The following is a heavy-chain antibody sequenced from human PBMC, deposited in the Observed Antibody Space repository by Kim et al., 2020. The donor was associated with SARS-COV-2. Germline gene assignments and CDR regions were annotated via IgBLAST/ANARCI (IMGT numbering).Heavy chain of an antibody. CDR3: ARHGDSSEGAFDI. Sequence: YHTSLKGRVAVAVDTSKNQFSLKLTSVTAADTAVYYCARHGDSSEGAFDIWGQGRMVTVSS. V-gene: IGHV4-59*08. D-gene: IGHD6-19*01. J-gene: IGHJ3*02.